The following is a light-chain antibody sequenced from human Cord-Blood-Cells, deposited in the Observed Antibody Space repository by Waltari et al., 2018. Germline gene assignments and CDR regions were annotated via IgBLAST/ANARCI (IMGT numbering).Light chain of an antibody. V-gene: IGKV1-9*01. J-gene: IGKJ4*01. Sequence: DIQLTQSPSFLSASVGDRVTITCRASQGISSYLAWYQQKPGKAPKLLIYAASTLQSGVPSRFSGSGSGTEFTLTLSSLQPEDFATYYCQQLNSYPHTFGGGTKVEIK. CDR1: QGISSY. CDR3: QQLNSYPHT. CDR2: AAS.